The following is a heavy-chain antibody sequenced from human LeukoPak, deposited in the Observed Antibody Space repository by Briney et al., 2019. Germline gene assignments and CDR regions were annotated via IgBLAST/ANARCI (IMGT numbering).Heavy chain of an antibody. Sequence: GGSLRLSCAASGFTFSSYWMSWVRQAPGKGLEWVANIKQDGSEKYYVDSVKGRFTISRDNAKNSLYLQMNSLRAEDTAVYYCARAVWRWDSSGPDAFDIWGQGTMVTVSS. D-gene: IGHD3-22*01. CDR1: GFTFSSYW. CDR3: ARAVWRWDSSGPDAFDI. V-gene: IGHV3-7*01. J-gene: IGHJ3*02. CDR2: IKQDGSEK.